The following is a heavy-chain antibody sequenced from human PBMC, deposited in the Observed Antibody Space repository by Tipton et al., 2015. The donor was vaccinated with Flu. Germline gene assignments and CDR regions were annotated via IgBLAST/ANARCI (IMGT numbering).Heavy chain of an antibody. J-gene: IGHJ4*02. V-gene: IGHV4-38-2*01. CDR1: GYSISSGYY. Sequence: TLSLTCAVSGYSISSGYYWGWIRQPPGKGLDWIGSIHHSGSTYYNPSLKSRVTISVDTSKNQFSLKLSSVSAADTAVYHCARHRHGDSRDFEYWGQGTLVTVSS. D-gene: IGHD4-17*01. CDR3: ARHRHGDSRDFEY. CDR2: IHHSGST.